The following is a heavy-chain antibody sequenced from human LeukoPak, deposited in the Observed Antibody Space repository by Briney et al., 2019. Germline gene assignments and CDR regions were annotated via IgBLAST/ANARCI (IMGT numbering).Heavy chain of an antibody. V-gene: IGHV3-23*01. CDR3: ARQTGTTVEYYYYYMDV. J-gene: IGHJ6*03. D-gene: IGHD1-7*01. CDR2: ISGSGGST. Sequence: GGSLRLSCPASGFTFSSYAMSWVRQAPGKGLEWVSAISGSGGSTYYADSVKGRFTISRDNSNNTLYLQMNSLRAEDTAVYYCARQTGTTVEYYYYYMDVWRKGTTVTVSS. CDR1: GFTFSSYA.